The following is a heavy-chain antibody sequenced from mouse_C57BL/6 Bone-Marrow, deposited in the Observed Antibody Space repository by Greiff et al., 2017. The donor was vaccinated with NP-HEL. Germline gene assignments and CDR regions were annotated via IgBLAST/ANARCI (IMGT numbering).Heavy chain of an antibody. CDR1: GFTFSSYG. CDR2: ISSGGSYT. CDR3: ARRWDEMDY. Sequence: EVQLVESGGDLVKPGGSLKLSCAASGFTFSSYGMSWVRQTPDKRLEWVATISSGGSYTYYPDSVKGRFTISRDNAKNTLYLQMSSLKSEDTAMYYCARRWDEMDYWGQGTTLTVSS. J-gene: IGHJ2*01. D-gene: IGHD4-1*01. V-gene: IGHV5-6*01.